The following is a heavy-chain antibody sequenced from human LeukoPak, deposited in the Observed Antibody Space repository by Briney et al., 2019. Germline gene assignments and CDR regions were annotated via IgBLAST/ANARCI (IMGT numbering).Heavy chain of an antibody. Sequence: SETLSLTCAVYGGSFSGYYWSWIRQPPGKGLEWIGEINHSGSTNYNPSLKSRVTISVDTSKNQFSLKLSSVTAADTAVYYCARGPRGWLQFKPTMEYFQHWGQGTLVTVSS. CDR3: ARGPRGWLQFKPTMEYFQH. J-gene: IGHJ1*01. V-gene: IGHV4-34*01. D-gene: IGHD5-24*01. CDR2: INHSGST. CDR1: GGSFSGYY.